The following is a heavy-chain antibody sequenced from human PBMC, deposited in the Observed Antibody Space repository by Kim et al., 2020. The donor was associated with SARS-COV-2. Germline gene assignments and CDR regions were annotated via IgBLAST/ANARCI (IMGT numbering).Heavy chain of an antibody. CDR1: GFTFNNYA. CDR3: AKDHDYSNSGPY. CDR2: ISGSGGNT. Sequence: GGSLRLSCAASGFTFNNYAMTWVRQAPGKGLEWVSAISGSGGNTYYADSVKGRFTMSRDNFRNTLYLQMNSLRAEDTAVYYCAKDHDYSNSGPYWGPGTLVTVSS. J-gene: IGHJ4*02. V-gene: IGHV3-23*01. D-gene: IGHD4-4*01.